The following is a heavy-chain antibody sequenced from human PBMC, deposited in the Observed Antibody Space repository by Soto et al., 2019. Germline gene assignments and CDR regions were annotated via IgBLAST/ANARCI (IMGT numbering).Heavy chain of an antibody. J-gene: IGHJ5*02. Sequence: QVQLVQSGAEVKKPGASVKVSCKASGYTFTGYYMHWVRQAPGQGLEWMGWINPNSGGTNYAQKFQGRVTMTRDTSISTAYMELSKLRSDDTAVYYCERDQKVDRQAGRFDPCGQGTLVP. V-gene: IGHV1-2*02. CDR2: INPNSGGT. D-gene: IGHD6-13*01. CDR3: ERDQKVDRQAGRFDP. CDR1: GYTFTGYY.